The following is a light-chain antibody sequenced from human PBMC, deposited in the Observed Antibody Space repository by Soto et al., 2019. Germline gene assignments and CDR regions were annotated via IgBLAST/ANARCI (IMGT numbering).Light chain of an antibody. CDR2: AAS. V-gene: IGKV1-39*01. J-gene: IGKJ1*01. CDR3: QQSYNSRT. Sequence: DIQMTQSPCSLSASVGDRVTITCRASQSINSNLNWYQQKPGTVPKLLIYAASRLQSGVPSRFSGSGSGTDFTLTISSLQAEDFATYYCQQSYNSRTFGQGTKVEIK. CDR1: QSINSN.